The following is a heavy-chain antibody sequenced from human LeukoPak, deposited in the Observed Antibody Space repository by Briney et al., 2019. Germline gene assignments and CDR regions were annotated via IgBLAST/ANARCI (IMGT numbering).Heavy chain of an antibody. CDR1: GFTFSSYW. Sequence: GGSLRLSCAASGFTFSSYWMHWVRHAPGKGLVWVSRIKSDGSSINYADSVKGRFTISRDNAKNTLYLQMNSLRAEDTAVYYCARDWVHSDGGVQSDPWGQGTLVTVSS. D-gene: IGHD5-18*01. J-gene: IGHJ5*02. CDR2: IKSDGSSI. V-gene: IGHV3-74*01. CDR3: ARDWVHSDGGVQSDP.